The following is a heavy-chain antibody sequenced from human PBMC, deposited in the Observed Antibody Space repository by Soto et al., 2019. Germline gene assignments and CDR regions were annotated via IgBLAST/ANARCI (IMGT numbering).Heavy chain of an antibody. Sequence: GSLRLSCAASGFSFITYSINWFRQSAGKGLEWVSSISSRSDTYYADSVKGRFTISRDNAKNSVSLQMDSLRAEDAAVYYCAREETAWPLAYGLDVWGQGTTVTVSS. V-gene: IGHV3-21*01. D-gene: IGHD2-21*02. J-gene: IGHJ6*02. CDR1: GFSFITYS. CDR3: AREETAWPLAYGLDV. CDR2: ISSRSDT.